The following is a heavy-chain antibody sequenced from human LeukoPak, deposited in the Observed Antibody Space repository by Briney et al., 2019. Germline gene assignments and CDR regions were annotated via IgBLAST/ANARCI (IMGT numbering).Heavy chain of an antibody. Sequence: PSETLSLTCIVSGGSISSNSYYWGWIRQPPGKGLEWIGTIYYSGSTYYNPSLKSRVTISVDTSKNQFSLKLSSVTAADTDVYYCVRHLVVPAAIYYYYGLDVWGQGTTVTVAS. V-gene: IGHV4-39*01. CDR1: GGSISSNSYY. CDR2: IYYSGST. D-gene: IGHD2-2*01. J-gene: IGHJ6*02. CDR3: VRHLVVPAAIYYYYGLDV.